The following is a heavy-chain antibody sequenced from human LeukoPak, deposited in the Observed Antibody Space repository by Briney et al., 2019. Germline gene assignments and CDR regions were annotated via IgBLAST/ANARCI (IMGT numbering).Heavy chain of an antibody. CDR2: ISAYSGDT. V-gene: IGHV1-18*01. CDR1: GYTFTSYG. Sequence: ASVKVSCKASGYTFTSYGISWVRQAPGQGLEWMGWISAYSGDTNAAQKLQGRVTMTRATSTNTAFMELRSLRSDDTAVYYCARDEGTGSPYYLDYWGQGTLVTVSS. CDR3: ARDEGTGSPYYLDY. D-gene: IGHD1-26*01. J-gene: IGHJ4*02.